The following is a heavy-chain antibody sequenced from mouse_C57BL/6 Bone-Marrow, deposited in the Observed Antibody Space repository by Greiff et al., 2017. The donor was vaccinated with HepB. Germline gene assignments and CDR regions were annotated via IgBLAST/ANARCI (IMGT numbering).Heavy chain of an antibody. D-gene: IGHD1-1*01. CDR1: GYTFTSYW. Sequence: QVQLQQPGAELVKPGASVKMSCKASGYTFTSYWITWVKQRPGQGLEWIGDIYPGSGSTNYNEKFKSKATLTVDTSSSTAYMQLSSLTSEDSAVYYCVRRNFGSSYGFAYWGKGTLVTVSA. CDR2: IYPGSGST. V-gene: IGHV1-55*01. CDR3: VRRNFGSSYGFAY. J-gene: IGHJ3*01.